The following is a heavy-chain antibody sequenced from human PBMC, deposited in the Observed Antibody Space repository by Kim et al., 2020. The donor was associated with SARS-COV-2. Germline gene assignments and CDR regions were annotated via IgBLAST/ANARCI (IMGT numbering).Heavy chain of an antibody. J-gene: IGHJ1*01. D-gene: IGHD1-26*01. V-gene: IGHV4-59*08. CDR3: AGHTRGLAAEYFQH. Sequence: SPSLKRRVTTSVDTSKNQFSLMLSSVTAADTAVYYCAGHTRGLAAEYFQHWGQGTLVTVSS.